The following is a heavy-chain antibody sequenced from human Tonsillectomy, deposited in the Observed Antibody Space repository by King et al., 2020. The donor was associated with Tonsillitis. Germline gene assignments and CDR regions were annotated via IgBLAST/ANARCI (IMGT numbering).Heavy chain of an antibody. Sequence: VQLQESGPGLVKPSETLSLTCTVSGGSISSYYWSWIRQPPGKGLEWVGYIYYTGSINYNPSLKSRVTIPADTSKNQFSLKLSSVTAADTAVYYCAAGAYSGSYPIHYWGQGTLVTVSS. CDR1: GGSISSYY. J-gene: IGHJ4*02. CDR2: IYYTGSI. D-gene: IGHD1-26*01. V-gene: IGHV4-59*08. CDR3: AAGAYSGSYPIHY.